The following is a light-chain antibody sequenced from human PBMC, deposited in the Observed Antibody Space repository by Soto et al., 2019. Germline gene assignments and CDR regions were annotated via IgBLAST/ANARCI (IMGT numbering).Light chain of an antibody. Sequence: QSALTQPASESGSPGQWITISCTGTSSDVGSYNLVSWYQQHPGKAPKLMIYEGSKRPSGVSNRFSGSKSGNTASLTISGLQAEDEADYYCCSYAGSSTDVVFGGGTKLTVL. CDR3: CSYAGSSTDVV. J-gene: IGLJ2*01. CDR1: SSDVGSYNL. V-gene: IGLV2-23*01. CDR2: EGS.